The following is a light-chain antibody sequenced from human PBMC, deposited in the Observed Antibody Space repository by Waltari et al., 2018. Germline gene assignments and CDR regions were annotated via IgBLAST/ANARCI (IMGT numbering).Light chain of an antibody. CDR2: SAS. CDR3: QQYNNWPLT. CDR1: QRISSP. V-gene: IGKV3-15*01. Sequence: ETVMTQSPAALSALPGERVTLYCGASQRISSPVAWYQPQPGQPPRLVISSASSRATGVPVRCSGSGSGTDFTLTISNRQSEYFAVYYCQQYNNWPLTFGGGTKVEL. J-gene: IGKJ4*01.